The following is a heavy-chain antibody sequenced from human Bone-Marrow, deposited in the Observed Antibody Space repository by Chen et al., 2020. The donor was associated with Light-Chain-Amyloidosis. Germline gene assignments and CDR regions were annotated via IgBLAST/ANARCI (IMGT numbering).Heavy chain of an antibody. CDR3: ARRRDGYNFDY. J-gene: IGHJ4*02. V-gene: IGHV5-51*01. CDR1: GYTFPNYW. D-gene: IGHD5-12*01. Sequence: VKKPGESLKISCKGSGYTFPNYWIGWVRQMPGKGLEWMGVIYPDDSDVRYSPSFEGQVTISADKSITTAYLQWRSLKASDTAMYYCARRRDGYNFDYWGQGTLVTVSS. CDR2: IYPDDSDV.